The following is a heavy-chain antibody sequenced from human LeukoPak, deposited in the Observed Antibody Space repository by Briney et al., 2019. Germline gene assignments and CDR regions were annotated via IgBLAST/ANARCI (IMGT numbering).Heavy chain of an antibody. D-gene: IGHD3-3*01. J-gene: IGHJ4*02. CDR1: GCTFTSYD. V-gene: IGHV1-8*01. CDR3: ARSGSTYYDFWSGYVDLAKY. CDR2: MNPNSGNT. Sequence: RASVKVSCKASGCTFTSYDINWVRQAPGQGLEWMGWMNPNSGNTGYAQKFQGRATMTRNTSISTAYMELSSLRSEDTAVYYCARSGSTYYDFWSGYVDLAKYWGQGTLVTVSS.